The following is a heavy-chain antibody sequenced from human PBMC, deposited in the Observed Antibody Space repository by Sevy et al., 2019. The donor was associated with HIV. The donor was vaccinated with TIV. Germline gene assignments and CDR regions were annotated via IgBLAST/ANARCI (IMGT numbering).Heavy chain of an antibody. CDR3: AREEPYSTPPAFDY. CDR1: GFTFSSYA. V-gene: IGHV3-30-3*01. Sequence: GGSLRLSCAASGFTFSSYAMHWVRQAPGKGLEWVAVISYDGSNKYYADSVKGRFTISRDNSKNMLYLQMNSLRAEDTAVYYCAREEPYSTPPAFDYWGQGTLVTVSS. J-gene: IGHJ4*02. CDR2: ISYDGSNK. D-gene: IGHD6-13*01.